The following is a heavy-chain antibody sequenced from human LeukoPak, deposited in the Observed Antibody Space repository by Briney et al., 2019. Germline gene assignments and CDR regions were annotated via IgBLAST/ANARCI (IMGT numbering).Heavy chain of an antibody. CDR1: GFTFSSYA. J-gene: IGHJ4*02. CDR2: ISDSGGRT. Sequence: PGGSLTLFCAASGFTFSSYAMSWVRQAPGKGLEWVSVISDSGGRTYYADSVKGRFTISRDNSKNTLYLEMNSLRAEDTAVYYCAKGGMVRGEYDYWGQGTLVTVSS. V-gene: IGHV3-23*01. D-gene: IGHD3-10*01. CDR3: AKGGMVRGEYDY.